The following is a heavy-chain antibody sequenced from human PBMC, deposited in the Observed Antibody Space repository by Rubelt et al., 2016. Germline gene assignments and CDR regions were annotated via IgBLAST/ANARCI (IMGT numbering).Heavy chain of an antibody. D-gene: IGHD3-3*01. CDR2: IYSGGST. V-gene: IGHV3-66*01. CDR3: ARDVRDDFWSGSFDY. Sequence: GKGLEWVSVIYSGGSTYYADSVKGRFTISRDNSKNTLYLQMNSLRAEDTAVYYCARDVRDDFWSGSFDYWGQGTLVTVSS. J-gene: IGHJ4*02.